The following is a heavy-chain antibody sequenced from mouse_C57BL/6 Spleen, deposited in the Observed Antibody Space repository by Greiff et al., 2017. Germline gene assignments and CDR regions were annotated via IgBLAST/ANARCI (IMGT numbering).Heavy chain of an antibody. D-gene: IGHD2-4*01. V-gene: IGHV1-42*01. Sequence: VQLKESGPELVKPGASVKISCKASGYSFTGYYMNWVKQSPEKSLEWIGEINPSTGGTTYNQKFKAKATLTVDKSSSTAYMQLKSLTSEDSAVYYCASVPYDSIDYWGQGTTLTVSS. CDR1: GYSFTGYY. CDR2: INPSTGGT. J-gene: IGHJ2*01. CDR3: ASVPYDSIDY.